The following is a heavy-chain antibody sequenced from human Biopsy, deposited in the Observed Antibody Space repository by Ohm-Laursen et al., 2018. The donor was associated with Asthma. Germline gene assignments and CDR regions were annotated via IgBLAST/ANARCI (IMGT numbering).Heavy chain of an antibody. CDR1: GFRFDDYT. CDR3: SKAFVPTDLTSLFDP. CDR2: ISWDAGRT. J-gene: IGHJ5*02. V-gene: IGHV3-43*01. Sequence: SLRLSCAASGFRFDDYTMVWVRQPPGKGLQWVALISWDAGRTHYADSVKGRFTVSRDNSKNSLYLQMNSLKPEDSGLYYCSKAFVPTDLTSLFDPWGQGTLVTVSS. D-gene: IGHD2-21*02.